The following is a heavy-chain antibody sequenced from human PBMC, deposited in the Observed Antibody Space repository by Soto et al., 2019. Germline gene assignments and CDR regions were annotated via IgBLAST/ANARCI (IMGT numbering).Heavy chain of an antibody. J-gene: IGHJ5*02. CDR1: GFSLSNARMG. D-gene: IGHD2-15*01. Sequence: SGPTLVNPTETLTLTCTVSGFSLSNARMGVSWIRQPPGKALEWLAHIFSNDEKSYSTSLKSRLTISKDTSKSQVVLTMTNMDPVDTATYYCARILSCSGGSCYSGWFDPWGQGTLVTVSS. V-gene: IGHV2-26*01. CDR3: ARILSCSGGSCYSGWFDP. CDR2: IFSNDEK.